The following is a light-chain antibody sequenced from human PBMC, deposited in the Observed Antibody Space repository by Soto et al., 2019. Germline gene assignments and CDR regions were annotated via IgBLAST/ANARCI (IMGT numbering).Light chain of an antibody. Sequence: QSVLTQPPSASGTPGQRVTISCSGSSSNIGSNTVNWYQQLPATAPKLLIYSNNHRPSGVPDRFSGSKSGTSASLAISGLQSEDEADYYCAAWDDSLNGVVFGGGTKVTVL. CDR3: AAWDDSLNGVV. V-gene: IGLV1-44*01. CDR1: SSNIGSNT. CDR2: SNN. J-gene: IGLJ2*01.